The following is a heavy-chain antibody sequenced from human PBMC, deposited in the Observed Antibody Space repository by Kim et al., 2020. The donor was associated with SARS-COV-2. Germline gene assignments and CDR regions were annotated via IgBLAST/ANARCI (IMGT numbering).Heavy chain of an antibody. V-gene: IGHV3-30*02. Sequence: KGRFTNSRDNSKNTLYLQMNSLKAEDTAVYYRAKDGAYYYDSSATNWFDPWGQGTLVTVSS. CDR3: AKDGAYYYDSSATNWFDP. J-gene: IGHJ5*02. D-gene: IGHD3-22*01.